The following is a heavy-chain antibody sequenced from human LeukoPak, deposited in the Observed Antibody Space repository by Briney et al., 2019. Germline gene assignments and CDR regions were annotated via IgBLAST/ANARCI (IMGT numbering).Heavy chain of an antibody. CDR3: ARDSGPYYDYVWGSYRYPFDY. CDR1: GYTFTSYG. CDR2: INTNTGNP. D-gene: IGHD3-16*02. V-gene: IGHV7-4-1*02. Sequence: ASVKVSCKASGYTFTSYGISWVRQAPGQGLEWMGWINTNTGNPTYAQGFTGRFVFSLDTSVSTAYLQISSLKAEDTAVYYCARDSGPYYDYVWGSYRYPFDYWGQGTLVTVSS. J-gene: IGHJ4*02.